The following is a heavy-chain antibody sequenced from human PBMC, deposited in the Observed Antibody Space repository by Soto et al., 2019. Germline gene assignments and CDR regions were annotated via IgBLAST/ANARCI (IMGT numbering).Heavy chain of an antibody. V-gene: IGHV3-66*01. Sequence: ELQLVASGGGLVQPGGSLRLSCAASGFTVSNNYVRWVRQAPGKGLEWVSLIFSNGDTPYADSGKGRFTISRDSSSNTLYLQMNSLRVEDTAVYYCGRSRTYKWVGGQGIHVTVSS. CDR2: IFSNGDT. CDR1: GFTVSNNY. J-gene: IGHJ4*02. D-gene: IGHD1-1*01. CDR3: GRSRTYKWV.